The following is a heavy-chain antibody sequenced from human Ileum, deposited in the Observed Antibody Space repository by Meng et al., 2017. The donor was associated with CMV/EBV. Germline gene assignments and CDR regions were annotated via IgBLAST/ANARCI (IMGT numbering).Heavy chain of an antibody. CDR3: VCTEIDHHSVFDY. D-gene: IGHD2-8*02. J-gene: IGHJ4*02. CDR1: ADAISSFY. CDR2: SNTREDN. Sequence: VAGPVLVKRSPTLSLAFSVTADAISSFYCSVVRPPAGNGLEYIGSSNTREDNKYNPSLNRRLTTATATYKNLFSWGLSSVTAAATADYYCVCTEIDHHSVFDYWGQGILVTVSS. V-gene: IGHV4-4*07.